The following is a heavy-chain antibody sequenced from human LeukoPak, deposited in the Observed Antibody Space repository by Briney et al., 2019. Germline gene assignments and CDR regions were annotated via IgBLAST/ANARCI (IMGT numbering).Heavy chain of an antibody. CDR2: ISYDGSNK. CDR1: GFTFSTYW. CDR3: PRDTAMDY. D-gene: IGHD5-18*01. V-gene: IGHV3-30*03. J-gene: IGHJ4*02. Sequence: GGSLRLSCAASGFTFSTYWMHWVRQAPGKGLEWVAVISYDGSNKYYADSVKGRFTISRDNSKNTLYLQMNSLRAEDTAVYYCPRDTAMDYWGQGTLVTVSS.